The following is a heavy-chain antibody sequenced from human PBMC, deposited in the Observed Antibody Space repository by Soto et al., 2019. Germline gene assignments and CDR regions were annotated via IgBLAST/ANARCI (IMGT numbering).Heavy chain of an antibody. CDR1: GFTFSSYG. V-gene: IGHV3-30*18. J-gene: IGHJ6*02. CDR3: AKECSSHWVYYSGMDV. Sequence: QVQLVESGGGVVQPGRSLRLSCAASGFTFSSYGMHWVRQAPGKGLEWVAVISYDGSNKYYADSVKGRFTISRDNXKXXLYLQMNSLRAEDTAVYYCAKECSSHWVYYSGMDVWGQGTTVTVSS. D-gene: IGHD6-6*01. CDR2: ISYDGSNK.